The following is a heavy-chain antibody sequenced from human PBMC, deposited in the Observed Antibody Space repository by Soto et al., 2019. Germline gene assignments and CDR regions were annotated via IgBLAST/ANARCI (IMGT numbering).Heavy chain of an antibody. J-gene: IGHJ6*02. V-gene: IGHV1-69*02. D-gene: IGHD5-12*01. CDR2: IIPILGIA. CDR1: GGTFSSYT. Sequence: QVQLVQSGAEVKKPGSSVKVSCKASGGTFSSYTISWVRQAPGQGLEWMGRIIPILGIANYAQKFQGRVTITADKSTSTAYRELSSLRSEDTAVYYCARVEMATIDAYYYYGMDVWGQGTTVTVSS. CDR3: ARVEMATIDAYYYYGMDV.